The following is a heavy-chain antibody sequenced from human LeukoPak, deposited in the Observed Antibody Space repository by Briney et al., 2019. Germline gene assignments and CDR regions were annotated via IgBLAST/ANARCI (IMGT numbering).Heavy chain of an antibody. CDR3: ARRHYYDSSGYPFWG. Sequence: PSETLSLTCAVYGGSFSGYYWSWIRQPPGKGLEWIGEINHSGSTNYNPSLKSRVTISVDTSKNQFSLKLSSVTAADTAVYYCARRHYYDSSGYPFWGWGQGTLVTVSS. V-gene: IGHV4-34*01. CDR2: INHSGST. CDR1: GGSFSGYY. D-gene: IGHD3-22*01. J-gene: IGHJ4*02.